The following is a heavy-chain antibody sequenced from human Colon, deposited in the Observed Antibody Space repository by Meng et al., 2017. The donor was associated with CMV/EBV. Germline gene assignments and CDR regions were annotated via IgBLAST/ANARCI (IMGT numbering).Heavy chain of an antibody. V-gene: IGHV4-4*07. D-gene: IGHD5-12*01. Sequence: QAELTESGPRRVTLSAHFSLTCSVSGGSISTYYWGWTRQPPGEGLEWLGRISTNRNTDYNPSLNSRATIWLDTSNNQFSLKLTSVTAADTAVYYCVRGGYSGTQTGGVQEYWGQGTLVTVSS. CDR1: GGSISTYY. CDR2: ISTNRNT. J-gene: IGHJ4*02. CDR3: VRGGYSGTQTGGVQEY.